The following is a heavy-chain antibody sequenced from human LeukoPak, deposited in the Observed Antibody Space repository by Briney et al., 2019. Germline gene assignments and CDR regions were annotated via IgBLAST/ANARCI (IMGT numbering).Heavy chain of an antibody. CDR1: GFTFSSYW. V-gene: IGHV3-7*01. D-gene: IGHD3-10*01. CDR3: AKAHNVLLWFGELSGWFDP. CDR2: IKQDGSEK. J-gene: IGHJ5*02. Sequence: GRSLRLSCAASGFTFSSYWMSWVRQAPGKGLEWVANIKQDGSEKYYVDSVKGRFTISRDNAKNSLYLQMNSLRAEDTAVYYCAKAHNVLLWFGELSGWFDPWGQGTLVTVSS.